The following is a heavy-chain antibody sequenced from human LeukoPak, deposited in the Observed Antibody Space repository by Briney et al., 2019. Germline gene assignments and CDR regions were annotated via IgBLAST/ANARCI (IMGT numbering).Heavy chain of an antibody. V-gene: IGHV3-23*01. D-gene: IGHD3-10*01. CDR3: AKDNSMVRGVSLSPLDY. Sequence: PGGSLRLSCAASGFTFSSYAMSWVRQAPGKGLEWVSAISGSGGSTYYADSVKGRFTISRDNSKNTLYVQMNSLRAEDTAVYYCAKDNSMVRGVSLSPLDYWGQGTLVTVSS. J-gene: IGHJ4*02. CDR1: GFTFSSYA. CDR2: ISGSGGST.